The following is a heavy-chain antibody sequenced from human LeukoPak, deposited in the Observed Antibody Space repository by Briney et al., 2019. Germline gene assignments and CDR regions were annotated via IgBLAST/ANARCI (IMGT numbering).Heavy chain of an antibody. CDR2: INWSSDSI. J-gene: IGHJ4*02. Sequence: GGSLRLSCAASGFIFNDYEMNWVRQAPGKGLEWVSGINWSSDSIGYADSVKGRFTTSRDNAKNSLYLQMNSLRAEDTACYYCAINGGGDSGYGNFDYWGQGTLVTVSS. CDR3: AINGGGDSGYGNFDY. D-gene: IGHD5-12*01. V-gene: IGHV3-9*01. CDR1: GFIFNDYE.